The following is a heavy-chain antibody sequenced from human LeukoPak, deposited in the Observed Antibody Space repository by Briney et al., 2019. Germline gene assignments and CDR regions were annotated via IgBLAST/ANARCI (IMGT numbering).Heavy chain of an antibody. V-gene: IGHV1-3*01. D-gene: IGHD6-13*01. CDR2: INAGNGNT. CDR1: GYTFTSYA. Sequence: ASVKVSCKASGYTFTSYAMHWVRQAPGQRLEWMGWINAGNGNTKYSQEFQGRVTITRDTSASTAYMELSSLRSEDTAVYYCAREDSSSWYVGYFDYWGQGTLVTVSS. J-gene: IGHJ4*02. CDR3: AREDSSSWYVGYFDY.